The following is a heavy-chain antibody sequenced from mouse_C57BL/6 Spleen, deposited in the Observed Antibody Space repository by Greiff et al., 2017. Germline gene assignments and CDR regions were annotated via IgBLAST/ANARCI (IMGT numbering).Heavy chain of an antibody. Sequence: VQLQQSGPGLVQPSHSLSITCTVSGFSLTSYGVHWVRQSPGKGLEWLGVIWSGGSTDYNAGFISRLSISKDNSKSQVFFKMNSLQADDTAIYYCARKRGYYGSSPYAMDYWGQGTSVTVSS. CDR2: IWSGGST. CDR3: ARKRGYYGSSPYAMDY. CDR1: GFSLTSYG. J-gene: IGHJ4*01. V-gene: IGHV2-2*01. D-gene: IGHD1-1*01.